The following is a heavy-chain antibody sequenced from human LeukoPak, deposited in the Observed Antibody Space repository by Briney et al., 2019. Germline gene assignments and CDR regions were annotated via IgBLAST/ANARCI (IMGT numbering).Heavy chain of an antibody. D-gene: IGHD3-9*01. CDR3: ARLVTDILTGYYPLFDY. J-gene: IGHJ4*02. V-gene: IGHV4-38-2*01. Sequence: SETLSLTXAVSGYSISSGYYWGRIRQPPGKGLEWIGSIYHSGSTYYNPSLKSRVTISVDTSKNQFSLKLSSVTAADTAVYYCARLVTDILTGYYPLFDYWGQGTLVTVSS. CDR2: IYHSGST. CDR1: GYSISSGYY.